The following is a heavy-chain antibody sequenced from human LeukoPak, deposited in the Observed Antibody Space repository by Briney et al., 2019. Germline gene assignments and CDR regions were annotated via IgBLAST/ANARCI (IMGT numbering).Heavy chain of an antibody. D-gene: IGHD4-17*01. CDR3: AAVSVDYGDSSFDF. Sequence: KSGGSLRLSCAASGFTFSNAWMSWVRQAPGKGLEWVGRIKSKTDGGTTDYAEPVKGRFTISRDDSKKTLYLQMNSLKTKDTALYYCAAVSVDYGDSSFDFWGQGTLVTVSS. CDR1: GFTFSNAW. J-gene: IGHJ4*02. V-gene: IGHV3-15*01. CDR2: IKSKTDGGTT.